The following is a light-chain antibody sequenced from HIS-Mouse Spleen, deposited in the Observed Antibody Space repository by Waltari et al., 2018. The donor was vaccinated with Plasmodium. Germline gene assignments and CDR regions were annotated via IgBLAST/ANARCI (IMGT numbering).Light chain of an antibody. CDR3: QAWDSSTVV. V-gene: IGLV3-1*01. J-gene: IGLJ2*01. CDR2: QDS. CDR1: NSGDKY. Sequence: SYELTQPPSVSVSPGQTDSITCSGDNSGDKYACWYQQKPGQSPVLVIYQDSKRPSGIPERFSGSNSGNTATLTISGTQAMDEADYYCQAWDSSTVVFGGGTKLTVL.